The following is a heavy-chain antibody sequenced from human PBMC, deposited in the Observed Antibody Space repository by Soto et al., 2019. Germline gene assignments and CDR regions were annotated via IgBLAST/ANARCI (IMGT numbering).Heavy chain of an antibody. J-gene: IGHJ4*02. CDR1: GGSFSGYY. D-gene: IGHD4-17*01. Sequence: QVQLQQWGAGLLKPSETLSLTCAVYGGSFSGYYWSWIRQPPGKGLEWIGEINHIGSTNYNPSLKSRVTISVDTSKNQFSLKLSSVTAADTAVYYCARGRPVTAFDYWGQGTLVTVSS. V-gene: IGHV4-34*01. CDR3: ARGRPVTAFDY. CDR2: INHIGST.